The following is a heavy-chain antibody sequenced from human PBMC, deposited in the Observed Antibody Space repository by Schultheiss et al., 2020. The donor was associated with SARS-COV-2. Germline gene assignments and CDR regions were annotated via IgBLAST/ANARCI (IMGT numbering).Heavy chain of an antibody. V-gene: IGHV4-39*01. Sequence: SETLSLTCTVSGGSISSGGYYWSWIRQHPGKGLEWIGYIYYSGSTYYNPSLKSRVTISVDTSKNQFSLKLSSVTAADTAVYYCARHGYYYDSSGYPEFQHWGQGTLVTVSS. J-gene: IGHJ1*01. CDR3: ARHGYYYDSSGYPEFQH. D-gene: IGHD3-22*01. CDR1: GGSISSGGYY. CDR2: IYYSGST.